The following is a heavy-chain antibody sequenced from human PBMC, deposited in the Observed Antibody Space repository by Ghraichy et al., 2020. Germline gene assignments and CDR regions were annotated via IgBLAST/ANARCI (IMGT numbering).Heavy chain of an antibody. V-gene: IGHV3-48*02. CDR2: ISSNSSTI. CDR1: GFTFSSYG. J-gene: IGHJ4*02. Sequence: GGSLRLSCGASGFTFSSYGINWVRQAPGKGLEWVSYISSNSSTIYYADSVKGRFTISRDNARNSLYLQMNSLRDEDTAVYYCARDGLEARPFDYWGQGTLVTVSS. CDR3: ARDGLEARPFDY. D-gene: IGHD5-24*01.